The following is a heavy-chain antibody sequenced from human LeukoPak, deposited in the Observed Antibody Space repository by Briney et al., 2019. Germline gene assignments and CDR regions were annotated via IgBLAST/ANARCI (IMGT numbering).Heavy chain of an antibody. Sequence: GGSLRLSCAASGFTVSSNYMSWVRQAPGKGLEWVSAISGSGGSTYYADSVKGRFTISRDNSKNTLYLQMNSLRAEDTAVYYCAKDPPWDFDPWGQGTLVTVSS. D-gene: IGHD1-26*01. J-gene: IGHJ5*02. V-gene: IGHV3-23*01. CDR1: GFTVSSNY. CDR2: ISGSGGST. CDR3: AKDPPWDFDP.